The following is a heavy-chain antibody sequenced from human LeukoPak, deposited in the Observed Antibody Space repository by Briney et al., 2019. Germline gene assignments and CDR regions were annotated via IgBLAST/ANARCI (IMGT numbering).Heavy chain of an antibody. V-gene: IGHV3-30*18. CDR1: GFTLRSYG. CDR3: AKQLYYYDSSGYSPFDY. CDR2: ISYDGSNK. D-gene: IGHD3-22*01. J-gene: IGHJ4*02. Sequence: GGSLRLSCAASGFTLRSYGMHWVRQAPGKGLEWVAVISYDGSNKYYADSVKGRFTISRDNSKNTLYLQMNSLRAEDTAVYYCAKQLYYYDSSGYSPFDYWGQGTLVTVSS.